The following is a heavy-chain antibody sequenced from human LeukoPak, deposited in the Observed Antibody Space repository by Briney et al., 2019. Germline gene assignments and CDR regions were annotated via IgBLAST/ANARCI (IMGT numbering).Heavy chain of an antibody. CDR1: GFTFSDYY. V-gene: IGHV3-11*04. CDR3: ARDFTVVSNFDY. J-gene: IGHJ4*02. CDR2: ISSSGSPI. Sequence: GGSLRLSCAASGFTFSDYYMSWIRQAPGKGLEWVSYISSSGSPIYYEDSVKGRFTISRDNAKNSLYLQMNSLRAEDTAVYYCARDFTVVSNFDYWGQGTLVTVSS. D-gene: IGHD4-23*01.